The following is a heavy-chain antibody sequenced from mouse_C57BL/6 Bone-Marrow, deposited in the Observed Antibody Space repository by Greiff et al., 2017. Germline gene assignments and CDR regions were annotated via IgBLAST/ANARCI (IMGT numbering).Heavy chain of an antibody. J-gene: IGHJ1*03. CDR2: IDPETGGT. D-gene: IGHD1-1*01. Sequence: QVHVKQSGAELVRPGASVTLSCKASGYTFTDYEMHWVKQTPVHGLEWIGAIDPETGGTAYNQKFKGKAILTADKSSSTAYMELRSLTSEDSAVYYCTRNYYGSSYWYFDVWGTGTTVTVSS. CDR3: TRNYYGSSYWYFDV. V-gene: IGHV1-15*01. CDR1: GYTFTDYE.